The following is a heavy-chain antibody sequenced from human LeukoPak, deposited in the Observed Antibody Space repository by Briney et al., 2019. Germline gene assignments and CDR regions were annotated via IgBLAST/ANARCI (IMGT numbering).Heavy chain of an antibody. V-gene: IGHV3-21*01. CDR2: ISSSSSYI. CDR1: GFTFSSYS. CDR3: ANTAPPFGP. Sequence: GGSLGLSCAASGFTFSSYSMNWVRQAPGKGLEWVSSISSSSSYIYYADSVKGRFTISRDNAKNSLYLQMNSLTPEGTAVYYCANTAPPFGPWGQGTLVTVSS. J-gene: IGHJ5*02. D-gene: IGHD5-18*01.